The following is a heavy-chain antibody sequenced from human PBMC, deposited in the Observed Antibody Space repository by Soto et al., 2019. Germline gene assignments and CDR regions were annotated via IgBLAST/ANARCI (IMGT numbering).Heavy chain of an antibody. CDR2: IDTSGTT. D-gene: IGHD3-10*01. J-gene: IGHJ6*02. V-gene: IGHV4-4*07. CDR1: GGSISSYY. Sequence: SETLSLTCTVSGGSISSYYASWIRQSAGKGLEWIGRIDTSGTTNYNPSLKSRVTMSVDASKNHFSLNLSSVTAADTAVYYCARGPRGYVYYHGMDVWGQGNTVTVSS. CDR3: ARGPRGYVYYHGMDV.